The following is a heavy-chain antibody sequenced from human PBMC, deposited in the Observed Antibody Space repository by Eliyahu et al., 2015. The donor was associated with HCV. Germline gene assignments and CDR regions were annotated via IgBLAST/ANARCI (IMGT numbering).Heavy chain of an antibody. Sequence: QVXLQESGPGLVKPSXXXSLXCTVSGGXITXYYWGXVRQPPGKGLEWIGYIHYSGSTNYNPSLKSRVTISIDTSKNQFSLNLTSVTTADTAMYYCASGGGGIAVTGTGGWFDPWGQGTLVTVSS. V-gene: IGHV4-59*01. CDR1: GGXITXYY. D-gene: IGHD6-19*01. CDR3: ASGGGGIAVTGTGGWFDP. J-gene: IGHJ5*02. CDR2: IHYSGST.